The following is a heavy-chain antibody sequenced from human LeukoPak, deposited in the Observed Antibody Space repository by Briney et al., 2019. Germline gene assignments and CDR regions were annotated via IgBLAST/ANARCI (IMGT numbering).Heavy chain of an antibody. CDR3: ARGETRNYFDY. J-gene: IGHJ4*02. Sequence: SETLSLTCAVYSGSFSDYYWSWVRQPPGKGLEWIGYIYYSGSSNYNPSLKSRVTISVDTSKNQFSLKLSSVTAADTAVYYCARGETRNYFDYWGQGTLVTVS. CDR2: IYYSGSS. CDR1: SGSFSDYY. V-gene: IGHV4-59*01.